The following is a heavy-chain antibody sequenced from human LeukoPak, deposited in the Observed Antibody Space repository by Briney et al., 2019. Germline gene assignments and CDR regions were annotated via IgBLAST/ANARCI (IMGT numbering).Heavy chain of an antibody. CDR2: INTDTGNT. V-gene: IGHV1-18*01. D-gene: IGHD2-21*02. J-gene: IGHJ4*02. Sequence: ASVKVSCKASGYSFTTYGINWVRQAPGQGHEWMGWINTDTGNTYYAQKIQGRVTMTTDTSTSTAYMELRSLTSDDTAVYYCARKGCSGDCYLLDLWGQGTLVTVSS. CDR1: GYSFTTYG. CDR3: ARKGCSGDCYLLDL.